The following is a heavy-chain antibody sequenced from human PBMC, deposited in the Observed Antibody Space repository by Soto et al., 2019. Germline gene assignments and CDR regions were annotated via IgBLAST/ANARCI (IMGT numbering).Heavy chain of an antibody. CDR3: EVIAADAGGFDY. CDR1: GFTFSGSA. Sequence: VQLVESGGGLVQPGGSLKLSCAASGFTFSGSAMHWFRQASGKGLEWVGRIRSKANSYATAYAASVKGRFTISRDNSKNTAYLQMNSLKTEDTAVYYCEVIAADAGGFDYWGQGTLVTVSS. V-gene: IGHV3-73*02. D-gene: IGHD6-13*01. J-gene: IGHJ4*02. CDR2: IRSKANSYAT.